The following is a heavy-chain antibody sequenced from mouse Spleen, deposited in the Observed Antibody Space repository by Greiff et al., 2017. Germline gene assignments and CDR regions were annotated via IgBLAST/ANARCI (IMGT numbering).Heavy chain of an antibody. CDR3: ARGTGTGYFDY. Sequence: QVQLKESGAELVKPGASVKLSCKASGYTFTSYWMHWVKQRPGQGLEWIGMIHPNSGSTNYNEKFKSKATLTVDKSSSTAYMQLSSLTSEDSAVYYCARGTGTGYFDYWGQGTTLTVSS. V-gene: IGHV1-64*01. CDR1: GYTFTSYW. CDR2: IHPNSGST. J-gene: IGHJ2*01. D-gene: IGHD4-1*01.